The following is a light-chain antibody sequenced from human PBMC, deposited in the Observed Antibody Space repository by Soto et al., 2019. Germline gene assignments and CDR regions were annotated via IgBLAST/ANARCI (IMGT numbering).Light chain of an antibody. CDR3: QQYNNWLWT. CDR1: QSVSSN. J-gene: IGKJ1*01. V-gene: IGKV3-15*01. CDR2: GAS. Sequence: EIVMTQSPATLSVSPGERATLYCRASQSVSSNLAWYQQKPGQAPRLLIYGASTRATGIPARFSDSGSGTEFTLTISSLQSEDFAVYYCQQYNNWLWTFGQGTKVDIK.